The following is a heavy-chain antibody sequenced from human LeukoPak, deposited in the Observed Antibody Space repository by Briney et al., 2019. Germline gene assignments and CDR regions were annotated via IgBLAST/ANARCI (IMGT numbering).Heavy chain of an antibody. D-gene: IGHD6-19*01. J-gene: IGHJ4*02. Sequence: PGRSLRLSCVASGFTFSTYSMNWVRQARGKGREWISYISSGSGTIHYADSVKGRFTISRDNAQNSLYLQMNSLRAEDTAMYYCARDPAGAGIYYDYWGQGTLVTVSS. CDR3: ARDPAGAGIYYDY. V-gene: IGHV3-48*01. CDR1: GFTFSTYS. CDR2: ISSGSGTI.